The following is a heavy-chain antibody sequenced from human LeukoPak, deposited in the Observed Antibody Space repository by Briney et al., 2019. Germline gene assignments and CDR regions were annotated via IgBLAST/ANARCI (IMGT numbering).Heavy chain of an antibody. V-gene: IGHV3-7*03. CDR3: AKLPSFQLLPYYYYIDV. D-gene: IGHD4-23*01. J-gene: IGHJ6*03. CDR1: GFTFSTYW. CDR2: IKQDGSEK. Sequence: GGSLRLSCAASGFTFSTYWMSWVRQAPGKGLEWVANIKQDGSEKYYVDSVKGRFTISRDNSKNTLYPQMNSLRGEDTAVYYCAKLPSFQLLPYYYYIDVWGKGTTVTVSS.